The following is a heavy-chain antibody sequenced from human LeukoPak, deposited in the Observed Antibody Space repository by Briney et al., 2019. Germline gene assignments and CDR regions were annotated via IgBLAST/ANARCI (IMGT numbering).Heavy chain of an antibody. CDR1: GGTFSSYA. CDR2: IIPIFGTA. D-gene: IGHD3-22*01. V-gene: IGHV1-69*05. J-gene: IGHJ4*02. Sequence: AASVKVSCKASGGTFSSYAISWVRQAPGQGLEWMGGIIPIFGTANYAQKFQGRVTITTDESTSTAYMELSSLRSEDTAVYYCARDPSADSSGYFDYWGQGTLVTVSS. CDR3: ARDPSADSSGYFDY.